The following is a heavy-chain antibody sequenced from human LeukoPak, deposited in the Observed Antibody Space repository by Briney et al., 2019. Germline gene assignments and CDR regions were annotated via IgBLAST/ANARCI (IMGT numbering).Heavy chain of an antibody. V-gene: IGHV3-66*01. D-gene: IGHD6-13*01. CDR3: AREMPAAGVYHYFDY. J-gene: IGHJ4*02. CDR1: GFTVSSNF. CDR2: IYSGGNT. Sequence: PGGPLRLSCAASGFTVSSNFMTWVRQAPGKGLEWVSLIYSGGNTYYADSVRGRFTISRDDSKNTLYLQMDSLRAEDTAVYYCAREMPAAGVYHYFDYWGQGTPVTVSS.